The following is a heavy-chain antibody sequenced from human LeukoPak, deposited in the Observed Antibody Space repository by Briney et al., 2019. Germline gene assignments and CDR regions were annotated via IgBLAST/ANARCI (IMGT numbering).Heavy chain of an antibody. V-gene: IGHV3-48*03. J-gene: IGHJ4*02. Sequence: GGSLRLSCTASGFSFRSYDMNWVRQAPGKGLEWVSYMSSSGDTIYYADSVKGRFTISRDNAKNLLYLQMNSLRAEDTAVYYCARDEIAAAGKDFDYWGQGTLVTVSS. CDR3: ARDEIAAAGKDFDY. CDR2: MSSSGDTI. CDR1: GFSFRSYD. D-gene: IGHD6-13*01.